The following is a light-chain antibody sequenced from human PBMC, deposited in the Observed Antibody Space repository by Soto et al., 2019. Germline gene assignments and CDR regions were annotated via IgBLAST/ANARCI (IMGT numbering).Light chain of an antibody. V-gene: IGKV1-8*01. CDR1: QGISSY. J-gene: IGKJ2*01. CDR2: AAS. Sequence: AIRMTQSPSSFSASTGDRVTITCRASQGISSYLAWYQQKPGKAPKLLIYAASTLQSGVPSRFSGSGSGTDFTLTISCLQSEDFATYYCQQYYSYPPSYTFGQGTKREIK. CDR3: QQYYSYPPSYT.